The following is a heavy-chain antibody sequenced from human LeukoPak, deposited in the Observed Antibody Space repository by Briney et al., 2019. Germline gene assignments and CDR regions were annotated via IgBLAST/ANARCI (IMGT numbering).Heavy chain of an antibody. CDR1: GYTFTSYY. D-gene: IGHD6-6*01. J-gene: IGHJ4*02. V-gene: IGHV1-46*01. CDR3: ARQSVESDSSSPNFDY. CDR2: INPSGGST. Sequence: ASVKVSCKASGYTFTSYYMHWVRQAPGQGLEWMGIINPSGGSTSYAQKFQGRVTMTRDMSTSTVYMELSSLRSEDTAVYYCARQSVESDSSSPNFDYWGQGTLVTVSS.